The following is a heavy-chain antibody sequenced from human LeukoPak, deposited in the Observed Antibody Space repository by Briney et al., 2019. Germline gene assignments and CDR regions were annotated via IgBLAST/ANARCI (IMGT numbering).Heavy chain of an antibody. V-gene: IGHV3-66*01. CDR2: IYSGGST. D-gene: IGHD3-9*01. CDR1: GFTVSTNY. Sequence: PGGSLRLSCAASGFTVSTNYMSWVRQAPGKGLEWVSVIYSGGSTYYADSVKGRFTISRDNSKNTLYLQMNSLRAEDTAVYYCARDSSVTLSFDYWGQGTLVTVSP. CDR3: ARDSSVTLSFDY. J-gene: IGHJ4*02.